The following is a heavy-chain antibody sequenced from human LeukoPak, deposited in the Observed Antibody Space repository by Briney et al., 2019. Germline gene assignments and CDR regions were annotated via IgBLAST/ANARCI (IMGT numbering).Heavy chain of an antibody. CDR2: INHSGST. D-gene: IGHD3-10*01. CDR1: GGSISSSNW. CDR3: ARDRSSYYYGSGRRGAFDI. J-gene: IGHJ3*02. V-gene: IGHV4-4*02. Sequence: SETLSLTCAVSGGSISSSNWWSWVRQPPGKGLEWIGEINHSGSTNYNPSLKSRVTISVDTSKNQFSLKLSSVTAADTAVYYCARDRSSYYYGSGRRGAFDIWGQGTMVTVSS.